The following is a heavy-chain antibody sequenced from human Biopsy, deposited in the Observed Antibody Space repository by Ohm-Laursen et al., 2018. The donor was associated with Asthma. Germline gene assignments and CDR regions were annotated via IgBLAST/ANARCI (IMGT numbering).Heavy chain of an antibody. D-gene: IGHD1-1*01. J-gene: IGHJ3*02. Sequence: SLRLSCTASGFSFSNFAIHWVRQAPGKGLEWVAVISKDASTQDYADSVKGRFTMARDNSKNTLDLQMNSLREEDTAVYYCVRDGTDDAFDIWGQGTVVSVSS. CDR1: GFSFSNFA. CDR3: VRDGTDDAFDI. V-gene: IGHV3-30*01. CDR2: ISKDASTQ.